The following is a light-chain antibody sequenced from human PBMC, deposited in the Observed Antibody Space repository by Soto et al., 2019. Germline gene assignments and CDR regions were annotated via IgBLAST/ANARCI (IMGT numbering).Light chain of an antibody. V-gene: IGKV3-20*01. J-gene: IGKJ5*01. Sequence: IVGKQSRATRSVSPGERVTLSCRASQIVTSYLAWYQQKPGQPPRLLIYGVSSRGYGIPDRFSGSGSGTGFSLTISSLEPEDSAVYYCQQYGSSPITFGQGTRLEIK. CDR3: QQYGSSPIT. CDR1: QIVTSY. CDR2: GVS.